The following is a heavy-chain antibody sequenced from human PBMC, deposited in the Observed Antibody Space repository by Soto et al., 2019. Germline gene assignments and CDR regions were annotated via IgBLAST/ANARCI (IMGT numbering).Heavy chain of an antibody. CDR1: GYTFTSYA. V-gene: IGHV1-3*01. Sequence: GASVKVSCKASGYTFTSYAMHWVRQAPGQRLEWMGWINAGNGNTKYSQKFQGRVTITKDTSTSTAYMELSSLRSEDTAVYYCATSVSPVLRFLWGGSDAFDIWGQGTMVTVSS. CDR3: ATSVSPVLRFLWGGSDAFDI. J-gene: IGHJ3*02. CDR2: INAGNGNT. D-gene: IGHD3-3*01.